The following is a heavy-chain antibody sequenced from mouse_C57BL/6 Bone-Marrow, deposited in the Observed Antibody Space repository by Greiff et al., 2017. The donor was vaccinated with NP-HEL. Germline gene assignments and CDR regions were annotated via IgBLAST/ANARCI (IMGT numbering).Heavy chain of an antibody. Sequence: DVMLVESGGGLVQPGGSLKLSCAASGFTFSDYYMYWVRQTPEKRLEWVAYISNGGGSTYYPDTVKGRFTISRDNAKNTLYLQMSRLKSEDTAMYCCARSYYDYDWYFDVWGTGTTVTVSS. CDR1: GFTFSDYY. J-gene: IGHJ1*03. V-gene: IGHV5-12*01. D-gene: IGHD2-4*01. CDR3: ARSYYDYDWYFDV. CDR2: ISNGGGST.